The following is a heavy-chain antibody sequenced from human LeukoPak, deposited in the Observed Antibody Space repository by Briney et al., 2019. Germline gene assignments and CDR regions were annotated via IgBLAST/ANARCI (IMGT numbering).Heavy chain of an antibody. CDR3: ARDEGSSGWYGQNWFDP. Sequence: GGSLRLSCAASGFTFSSYWMSWVRQAPGKGLEWVSSISSSSSYIYYADSVKGRFTISRDNAKNSLYLQMNSLRAEDTAVYYCARDEGSSGWYGQNWFDPWGQGTLVTVSS. CDR2: ISSSSSYI. D-gene: IGHD6-19*01. J-gene: IGHJ5*02. CDR1: GFTFSSYW. V-gene: IGHV3-21*01.